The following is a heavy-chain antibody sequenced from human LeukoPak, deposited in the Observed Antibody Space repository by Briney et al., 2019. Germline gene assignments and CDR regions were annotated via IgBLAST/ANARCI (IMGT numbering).Heavy chain of an antibody. CDR2: IYISGST. CDR3: ARDHPPGNFYDY. V-gene: IGHV4-4*07. D-gene: IGHD2/OR15-2a*01. CDR1: GGSISSYY. J-gene: IGHJ4*02. Sequence: SETLSLTCTVSGGSISSYYWSWIRQPAGKGLEWIGRIYISGSTNYNPSLKSRVTMSVDTSKNQFSLELSSVTAADTAVYYCARDHPPGNFYDYWGQGTLVTVSS.